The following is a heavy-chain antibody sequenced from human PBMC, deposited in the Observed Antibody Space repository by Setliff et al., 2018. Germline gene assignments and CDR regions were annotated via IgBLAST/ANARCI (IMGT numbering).Heavy chain of an antibody. CDR2: INQDGDAQ. Sequence: GGSLRLSCTASGLSYSNYWVSWVRQAPGKGLEWLANINQDGDAQFYVDSVKGRFTISRDNAKNSLYLQMNSLRAEDSAVYYCARDGVFYAMDFWGQGTTVTVSS. J-gene: IGHJ6*02. D-gene: IGHD3-10*01. CDR1: GLSYSNYW. CDR3: ARDGVFYAMDF. V-gene: IGHV3-7*01.